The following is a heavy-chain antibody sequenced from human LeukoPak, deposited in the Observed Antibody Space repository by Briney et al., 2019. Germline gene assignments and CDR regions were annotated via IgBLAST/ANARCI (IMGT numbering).Heavy chain of an antibody. CDR1: GFTFSSYS. Sequence: GGSLRLSCATSGFTFSSYSMNWVRQAPGKGLEWVSCISSSSSYIYYTDSVKGRFTISRDNAKNSLTLQMNSLRAEDTAVYYCARHLKYYDSSGFDYWGQGTLVTVSS. D-gene: IGHD3-22*01. V-gene: IGHV3-21*01. CDR3: ARHLKYYDSSGFDY. CDR2: ISSSSSYI. J-gene: IGHJ4*02.